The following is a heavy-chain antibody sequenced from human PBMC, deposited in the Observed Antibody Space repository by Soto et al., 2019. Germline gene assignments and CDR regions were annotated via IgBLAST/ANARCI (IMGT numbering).Heavy chain of an antibody. CDR2: ISSSGSYI. CDR3: ATGGRTYYFDY. CDR1: GFTFSSYS. V-gene: IGHV3-21*01. J-gene: IGHJ4*02. Sequence: EVQLVESGGGLVKPGGSLRLSCAASGFTFSSYSMNWVRQAPGKGLEWVSSISSSGSYIYYADSVKGRFTISRDNAKNSLYLQMNSLRAEDTAVYYCATGGRTYYFDYWGQGTLVTVSS.